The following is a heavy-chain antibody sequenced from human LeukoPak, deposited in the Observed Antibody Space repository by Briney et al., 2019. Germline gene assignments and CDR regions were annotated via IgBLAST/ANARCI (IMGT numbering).Heavy chain of an antibody. V-gene: IGHV3-23*01. D-gene: IGHD3-22*01. CDR2: ISGSGGGT. Sequence: PGGSLRLSCAASGFTFSSYAMSWVRQAPGKGLEWISSISGSGGGTYYADSVKGRFTISRDNSKNTLYLQMNSLRAEDTAVYYCAKGFTFYYDTSGYYPDYWGQGTLVTVSS. J-gene: IGHJ4*02. CDR3: AKGFTFYYDTSGYYPDY. CDR1: GFTFSSYA.